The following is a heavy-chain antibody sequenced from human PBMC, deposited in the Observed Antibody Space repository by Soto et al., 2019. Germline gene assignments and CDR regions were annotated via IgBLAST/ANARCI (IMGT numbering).Heavy chain of an antibody. D-gene: IGHD3-22*01. Sequence: SETLSLTCAVYGGSFSGYYWSWIRQPPGKGLEWIGEINHSGSTNYNPSLKSRVTISVDTSKNQFSLKLSSVTAADTAVYYCARGLGYDSSGYSAKPTNLFDSRGQRTLVTGSS. CDR1: GGSFSGYY. V-gene: IGHV4-34*01. J-gene: IGHJ5*01. CDR3: ARGLGYDSSGYSAKPTNLFDS. CDR2: INHSGST.